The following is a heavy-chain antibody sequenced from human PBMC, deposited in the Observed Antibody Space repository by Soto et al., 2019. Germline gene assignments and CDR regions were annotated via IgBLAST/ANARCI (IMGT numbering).Heavy chain of an antibody. CDR2: INPKFGDT. CDR3: ARNMDYYYGPGSGNGHGV. CDR1: GYTFTAYY. J-gene: IGHJ6*02. V-gene: IGHV1-2*02. Sequence: QVQLVQSGAEVKEPGDSVRVSCEASGYTFTAYYIHWVRQAPGQGLEWMGWINPKFGDTTYAQDFQGRLTLTRDMFISTFYMDLSRLTSDDTAIYYCARNMDYYYGPGSGNGHGVWGQGTTVNVFS. D-gene: IGHD3-10*01.